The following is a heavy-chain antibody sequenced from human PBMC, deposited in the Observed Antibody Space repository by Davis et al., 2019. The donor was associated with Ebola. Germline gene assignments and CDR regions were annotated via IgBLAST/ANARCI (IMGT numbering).Heavy chain of an antibody. CDR3: SRHGGGDDSSGFVDY. CDR2: IRGKANSYAT. D-gene: IGHD3-22*01. J-gene: IGHJ4*02. CDR1: GFTFSGSA. V-gene: IGHV3-73*01. Sequence: PGGSLRLSCAASGFTFSGSAIHWVRQAPGKGLEWVGRIRGKANSYATVYAASVKGRFTISRDESKNTAYLQVNSLKTEDTAMYYCSRHGGGDDSSGFVDYWGPGTLVTVSS.